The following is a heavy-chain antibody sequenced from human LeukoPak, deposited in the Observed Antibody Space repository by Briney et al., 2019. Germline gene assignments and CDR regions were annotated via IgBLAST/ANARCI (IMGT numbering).Heavy chain of an antibody. J-gene: IGHJ4*02. CDR3: AKGSRSSGSYILFDY. V-gene: IGHV3-23*01. Sequence: RGSLRLSCAASGFTFSSYAMSWVRQAPGKGLEWVSAISGSGGSTYYADSVKGRFTISRDNSKNTLYLQMNSLRVEDTAVYYCAKGSRSSGSYILFDYWGQGTLVTVSS. D-gene: IGHD3-10*01. CDR1: GFTFSSYA. CDR2: ISGSGGST.